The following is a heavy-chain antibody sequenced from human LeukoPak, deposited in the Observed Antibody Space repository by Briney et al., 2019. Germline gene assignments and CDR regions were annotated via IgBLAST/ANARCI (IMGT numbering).Heavy chain of an antibody. Sequence: SGGSLRLSCAASGFTFDDFAMHWVRQAPGKGLEWVSLISGDGGSTSYTDSVKGRFTISRDNSKDSLYLQMNSLRTEDTALYYCAKNNYGYEDYWGQGALVTVSS. V-gene: IGHV3-43*02. CDR3: AKNNYGYEDY. CDR2: ISGDGGST. D-gene: IGHD1/OR15-1a*01. J-gene: IGHJ4*02. CDR1: GFTFDDFA.